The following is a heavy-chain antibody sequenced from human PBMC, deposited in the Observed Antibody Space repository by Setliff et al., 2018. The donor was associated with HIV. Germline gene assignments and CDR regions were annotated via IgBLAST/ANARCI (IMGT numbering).Heavy chain of an antibody. CDR2: INPKSGGT. V-gene: IGHV1-2*06. Sequence: GASVKVSCKASGYTFTDFYVHWVRQAPGQGLEWMGRINPKSGGTNYAQNFQGRVTMTRDTSRKTAYMELKRLTSDDTAVYYCARDGVWDEYYYYYMDVWG. CDR3: ARDGVWDEYYYYYMDV. J-gene: IGHJ6*03. D-gene: IGHD3-16*01. CDR1: GYTFTDFY.